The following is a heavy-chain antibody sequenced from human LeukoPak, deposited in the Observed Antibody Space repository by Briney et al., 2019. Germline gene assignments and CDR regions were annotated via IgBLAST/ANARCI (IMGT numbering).Heavy chain of an antibody. J-gene: IGHJ3*02. CDR1: GGSISTNY. CDR2: IHYSGST. CDR3: ARQQWSYGAFDI. V-gene: IGHV4-59*08. D-gene: IGHD3-16*01. Sequence: PSETLSLTCSVSGGSISTNYWSWIRQPPGKGLECIGNIHYSGSTNSNPSLKSRLTISLDTSKNELSLKLSSATAADTAVYYCARQQWSYGAFDIWGQGTMVTVSS.